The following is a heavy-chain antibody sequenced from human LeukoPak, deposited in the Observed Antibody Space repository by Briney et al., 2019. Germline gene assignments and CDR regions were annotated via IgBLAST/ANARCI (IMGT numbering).Heavy chain of an antibody. CDR2: IYHSGST. Sequence: SQTLSLTCTVSGGSISSGGYYWSWIRQPPGKGLEWIGYIYHSGSTYYNPSLKSRATISVDRSKNQFSLKLSSVTAADTAAYYCARSYSSSWYEGDYRGQGTLVTVSS. CDR1: GGSISSGGYY. V-gene: IGHV4-30-2*01. J-gene: IGHJ4*02. CDR3: ARSYSSSWYEGDY. D-gene: IGHD6-13*01.